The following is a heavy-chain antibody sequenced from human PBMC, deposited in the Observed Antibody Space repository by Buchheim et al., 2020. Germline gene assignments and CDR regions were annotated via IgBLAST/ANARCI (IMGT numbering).Heavy chain of an antibody. Sequence: QVQLVESGGGVVQPGRSLRLSCAASGFTFSSYAMHWVRQAPGKGLEWVAVISYDGSNKYYADSVKGRFTISRDNSKNTLYLQMNSLRAEDTAVYYCARGAVQLWTPFDYGGQGTL. CDR2: ISYDGSNK. CDR1: GFTFSSYA. V-gene: IGHV3-30*04. J-gene: IGHJ4*02. D-gene: IGHD5-18*01. CDR3: ARGAVQLWTPFDY.